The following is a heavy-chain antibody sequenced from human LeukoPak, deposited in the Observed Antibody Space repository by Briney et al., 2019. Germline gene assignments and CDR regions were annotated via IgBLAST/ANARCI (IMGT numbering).Heavy chain of an antibody. V-gene: IGHV3-13*01. D-gene: IGHD6-6*01. J-gene: IGHJ3*02. Sequence: GGSLRLSCAASGSTFSNYEMHWVRLVLGKGLEWASAIGIAGNTFFAGSVKGRFTISRENAKNSFHLQMNSLGAGDTAVYYCAREGSLSSSDAFDIWGQGTMVTVSS. CDR2: IGIAGNT. CDR1: GSTFSNYE. CDR3: AREGSLSSSDAFDI.